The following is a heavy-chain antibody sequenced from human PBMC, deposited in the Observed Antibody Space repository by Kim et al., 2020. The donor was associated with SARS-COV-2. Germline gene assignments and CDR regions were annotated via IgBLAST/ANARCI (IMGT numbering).Heavy chain of an antibody. J-gene: IGHJ4*02. Sequence: SVKVSCKASGGTFSSYAISWVRQAPGQGLEWMGRIIPILGIANYAQKFQGRVTITADKSTSTAYMELSSLRSEDTAVYYCARSTTYYDFWSGYYTFVVPNPNFDYWGQGTLVTVSS. CDR1: GGTFSSYA. CDR3: ARSTTYYDFWSGYYTFVVPNPNFDY. V-gene: IGHV1-69*04. D-gene: IGHD3-3*01. CDR2: IIPILGIA.